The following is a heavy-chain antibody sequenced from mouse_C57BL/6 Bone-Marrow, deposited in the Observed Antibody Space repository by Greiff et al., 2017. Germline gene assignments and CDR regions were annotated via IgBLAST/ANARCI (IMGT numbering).Heavy chain of an antibody. CDR1: GYTFTDHT. J-gene: IGHJ2*01. V-gene: IGHV1-78*01. Sequence: VMLVESDAELVKPGASVKISCKVSGYTFTDHTIHWMKQRPEQGLEWIGYIYPRDGSTKYNEKFKGKATLTADKSSSTAYMQLNSLTSEDSAVYFCARDGYDGYSHFDYWGQGTTLTVSS. D-gene: IGHD2-3*01. CDR2: IYPRDGST. CDR3: ARDGYDGYSHFDY.